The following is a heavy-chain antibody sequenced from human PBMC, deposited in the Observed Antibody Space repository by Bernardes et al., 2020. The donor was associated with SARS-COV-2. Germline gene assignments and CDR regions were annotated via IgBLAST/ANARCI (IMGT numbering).Heavy chain of an antibody. CDR2: TNPNSGGT. CDR1: GYTFTGYY. D-gene: IGHD3-22*01. V-gene: IGHV1-2*02. Sequence: ASVNVSCKASGYTFTGYYMHWVRQAPGQGPEWMGWTNPNSGGTNYAQKFQGRVTMTRDTSISTAYMELSRLRSDDTAVYYCALPPTNYDRYGMDVWGQGTTVTVSS. CDR3: ALPPTNYDRYGMDV. J-gene: IGHJ6*02.